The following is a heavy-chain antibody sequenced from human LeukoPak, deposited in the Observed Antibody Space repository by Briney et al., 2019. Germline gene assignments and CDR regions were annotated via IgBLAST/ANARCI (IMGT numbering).Heavy chain of an antibody. CDR3: ARGPEAKIVVPTK. V-gene: IGHV3-48*01. J-gene: IGHJ4*02. CDR1: GFTFSSYS. D-gene: IGHD2-2*01. CDR2: ISSSGSTI. Sequence: GGSLRLSCAASGFTFSSYSMNWVRQAPGKGLEWVSYISSSGSTIYYADSVKGRFTISRDNAKNSLYLQMNSLRAEDTAVYYCARGPEAKIVVPTKWGQGTLVTVSS.